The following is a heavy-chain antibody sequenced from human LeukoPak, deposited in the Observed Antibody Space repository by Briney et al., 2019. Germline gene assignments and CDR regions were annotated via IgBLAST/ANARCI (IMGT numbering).Heavy chain of an antibody. D-gene: IGHD3-10*01. Sequence: SETLSLTCAVYGGSFGGYYWSWIRRPPGKGLEWIGEINHSGSTNYNPSLKSRVTISVDTSKNQFSLKLSSVTAADTAVYYCARLGTRGLFRPFDYWGQGTLVTVSS. CDR1: GGSFGGYY. V-gene: IGHV4-34*01. J-gene: IGHJ4*02. CDR3: ARLGTRGLFRPFDY. CDR2: INHSGST.